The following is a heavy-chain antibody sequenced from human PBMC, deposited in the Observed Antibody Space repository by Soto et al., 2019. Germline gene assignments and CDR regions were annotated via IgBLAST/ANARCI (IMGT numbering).Heavy chain of an antibody. CDR3: ARDRSSSGPAPFDP. J-gene: IGHJ5*02. D-gene: IGHD6-19*01. CDR2: IWYDGSNK. V-gene: IGHV3-33*01. CDR1: GFTFSSYG. Sequence: GGSLRLSCAASGFTFSSYGMHWVRQAPGKGLEWVAVIWYDGSNKYYADSVKGRFTISRDNSKNTLYLQMNSLRAEDTAVYYCARDRSSSGPAPFDPWGQGTLVTVSS.